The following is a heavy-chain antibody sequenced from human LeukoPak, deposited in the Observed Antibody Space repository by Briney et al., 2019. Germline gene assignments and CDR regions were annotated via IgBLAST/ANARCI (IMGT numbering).Heavy chain of an antibody. Sequence: GGSLRLSCAASGFTFSSYAMSWVRQAPGKGLEGVSAISGSGGSTYYADSVKGRFTISRDNSKNTLYLQMNSLRAEDTAVYYCASPLDYGDYSWFDPWGQGTLVTVSS. CDR2: ISGSGGST. V-gene: IGHV3-23*01. CDR3: ASPLDYGDYSWFDP. CDR1: GFTFSSYA. J-gene: IGHJ5*02. D-gene: IGHD4-17*01.